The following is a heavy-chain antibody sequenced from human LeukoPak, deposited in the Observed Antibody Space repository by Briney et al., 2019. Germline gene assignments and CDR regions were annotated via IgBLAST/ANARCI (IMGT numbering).Heavy chain of an antibody. CDR2: IKAKAHGGTT. D-gene: IGHD1-26*01. J-gene: IGHJ4*02. CDR3: TTDGVGIEGATFDY. CDR1: GFTFINAW. Sequence: GGSLRLSCAASGFTFINAWMAWVRQAPGKGLEWVGRIKAKAHGGTTDYAAPVKGGFTISRDDSKNTLYLQMNSLKTEDTAVYYCTTDGVGIEGATFDYWGQGTLVTVSS. V-gene: IGHV3-15*01.